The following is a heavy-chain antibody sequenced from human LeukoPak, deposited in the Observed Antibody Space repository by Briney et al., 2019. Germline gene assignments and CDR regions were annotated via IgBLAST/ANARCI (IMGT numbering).Heavy chain of an antibody. J-gene: IGHJ4*02. D-gene: IGHD5-18*01. CDR1: GGSMNTYY. CDR2: MYHCGTT. V-gene: IGHV4-4*07. Sequence: SETLSLTCTVSGGSMNTYYWTWLRQPAGKGLEWLGRMYHCGTTNYNSPLYNPSLSSRVTMSVDGAKNQFSLRLKSVTTADTANFCARERDHGYSYGFVLDSWGQGSLVTVSS. CDR3: ARERDHGYSYGFVLDS.